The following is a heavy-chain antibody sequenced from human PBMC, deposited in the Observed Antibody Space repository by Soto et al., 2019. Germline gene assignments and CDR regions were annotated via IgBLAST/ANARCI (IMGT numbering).Heavy chain of an antibody. Sequence: QAQLVQSGAEVKKPGASVKVSCKSSGYTFTSYGINWVRQAPGQGLEWMGWISAYNGDTNDAQNPXGRFTMTTDPXXRXASXELRSLRSVDTAVYYCARSHFRTFGGLIVHYGMDVWGQGTTVTVSS. CDR1: GYTFTSYG. D-gene: IGHD3-16*02. J-gene: IGHJ6*02. V-gene: IGHV1-18*01. CDR2: ISAYNGDT. CDR3: ARSHFRTFGGLIVHYGMDV.